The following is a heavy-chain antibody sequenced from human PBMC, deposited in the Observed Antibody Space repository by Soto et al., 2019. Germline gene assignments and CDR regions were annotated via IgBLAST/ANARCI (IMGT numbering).Heavy chain of an antibody. CDR2: IIPIFGTA. Sequence: SVKVSCKASGGTFSSYAISWVRQAPGQGLEWMGGIIPIFGTANYAQKFQGRVTITADESTSTAYMELSSLRSEDTAVYYCARDNGSGSYYNRWYYYYGMDIWGQGTTVTVSS. CDR1: GGTFSSYA. J-gene: IGHJ6*02. V-gene: IGHV1-69*13. CDR3: ARDNGSGSYYNRWYYYYGMDI. D-gene: IGHD3-10*01.